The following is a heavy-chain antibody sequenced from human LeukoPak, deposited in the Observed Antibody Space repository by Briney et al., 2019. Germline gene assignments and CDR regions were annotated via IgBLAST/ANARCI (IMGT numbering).Heavy chain of an antibody. CDR3: AREALYCSSTSCRINWFDP. CDR2: INAGKGNT. CDR1: GYTFTSYA. D-gene: IGHD2-2*01. Sequence: ASVSVSCEASGYTFTSYAMHWVRPAPGERREWMGWINAGKGNTKYSQKFQGRVTITGDTSASTAYMELSSLRSEDTAVYYGAREALYCSSTSCRINWFDPWGEGTLVTVSS. J-gene: IGHJ5*02. V-gene: IGHV1-3*01.